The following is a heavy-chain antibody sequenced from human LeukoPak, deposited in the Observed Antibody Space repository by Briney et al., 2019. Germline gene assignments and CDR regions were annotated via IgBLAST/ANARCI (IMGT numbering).Heavy chain of an antibody. J-gene: IGHJ4*02. CDR2: INSDGSST. Sequence: GGSLRLSCAASGFTFSNYWMHWVRQAPGKGLVWVSRINSDGSSTTYADSVKGRFTISGDNGQNTLYLQMNSLRAEDTAVYYCAREGRGYSYAFEYWGQGTLVTVSS. D-gene: IGHD5-18*01. V-gene: IGHV3-74*01. CDR1: GFTFSNYW. CDR3: AREGRGYSYAFEY.